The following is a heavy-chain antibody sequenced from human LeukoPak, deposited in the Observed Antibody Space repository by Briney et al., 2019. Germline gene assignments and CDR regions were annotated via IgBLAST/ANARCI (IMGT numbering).Heavy chain of an antibody. CDR2: IYTSGST. D-gene: IGHD3-10*01. CDR3: ARVWYYGSGSYWPHGMDV. CDR1: GGSISSYY. V-gene: IGHV4-4*07. Sequence: KPSETLSLTCTVSGGSISSYYWSWIRQPAGKGLEWIGRIYTSGSTNYNPSLKSRVTMSVDTSKNQFSLKLSSVTAADTAVYYCARVWYYGSGSYWPHGMDVWGQGTTVTVSS. J-gene: IGHJ6*02.